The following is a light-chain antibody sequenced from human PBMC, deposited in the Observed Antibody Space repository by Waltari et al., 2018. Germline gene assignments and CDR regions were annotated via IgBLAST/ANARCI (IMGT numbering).Light chain of an antibody. J-gene: IGKJ2*01. CDR1: QRVSSNY. CDR3: QQYGTPQGYI. CDR2: GAS. Sequence: EIVLTQSPGTLSLSPGEPATLSCRANQRVSSNYFAWYQKKAGQSPRHLTYGASNRASGVPDRFSGRVSGAEFTLTISRLDPEDFAVYYCQQYGTPQGYIFGQGTKVDI. V-gene: IGKV3-20*01.